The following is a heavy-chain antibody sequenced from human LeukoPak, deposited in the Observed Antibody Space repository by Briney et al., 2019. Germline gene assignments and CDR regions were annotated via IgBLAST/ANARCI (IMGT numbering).Heavy chain of an antibody. J-gene: IGHJ4*02. D-gene: IGHD2-8*01. V-gene: IGHV1-3*01. Sequence: ASVKVSCKASGYTFTSYAMHWVRQAPGQRLEWMGWINAGNGNTKYSQKFQGRVTITRDTSASTAYMELSSLRSDDTAVYYCALIPHCTTITCYYFDYWGQGTLVTVSS. CDR2: INAGNGNT. CDR3: ALIPHCTTITCYYFDY. CDR1: GYTFTSYA.